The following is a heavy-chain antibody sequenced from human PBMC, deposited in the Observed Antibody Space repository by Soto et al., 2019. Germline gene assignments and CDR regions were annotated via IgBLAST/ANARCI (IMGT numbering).Heavy chain of an antibody. D-gene: IGHD5-18*01. CDR3: ARMASFGSLNWFDP. Sequence: GASLTVSCKASGYTFTNTDVTWVRQATGQGLEWMGWMNPGSGDTGYAQKFQGRVTMTSDISIATAYMELSSLRSEDTAIYYCARMASFGSLNWFDPWGQGTLVTVSS. CDR1: GYTFTNTD. J-gene: IGHJ5*01. V-gene: IGHV1-8*01. CDR2: MNPGSGDT.